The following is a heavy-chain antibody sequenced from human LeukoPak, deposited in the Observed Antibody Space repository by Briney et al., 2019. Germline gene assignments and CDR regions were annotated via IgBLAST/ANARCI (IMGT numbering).Heavy chain of an antibody. D-gene: IGHD1-1*01. Sequence: ASVKVSCKASGYTFTNYGISWVRQATGQGLEWMGWMNPNSGNTGYAQKFQGRVTMTRNTSIRTAYMELSSLRSEGTAVYYCARGQQLVFMAKVQLERSSYFDYWGQGTLVTVSS. CDR2: MNPNSGNT. CDR3: ARGQQLVFMAKVQLERSSYFDY. J-gene: IGHJ4*02. V-gene: IGHV1-8*02. CDR1: GYTFTNYG.